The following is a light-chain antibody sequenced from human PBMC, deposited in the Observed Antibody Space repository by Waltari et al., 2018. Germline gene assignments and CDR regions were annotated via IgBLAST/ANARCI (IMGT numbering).Light chain of an antibody. V-gene: IGLV1-44*01. CDR1: NSNIGRNA. J-gene: IGLJ3*02. CDR2: TDN. Sequence: QSVLTQPPSASGTPGQRVTISCSGSNSNIGRNAVNWYQQLPETAPKLLIYTDNPRPSGVPDRFPGPKSGTSASLAISGLQSEDEADYHCATWDDSLNGWVFGGGTKVTVL. CDR3: ATWDDSLNGWV.